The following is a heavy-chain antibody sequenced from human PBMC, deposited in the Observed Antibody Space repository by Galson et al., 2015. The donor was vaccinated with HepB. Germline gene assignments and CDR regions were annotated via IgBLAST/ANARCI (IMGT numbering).Heavy chain of an antibody. CDR3: AKGLVYYDFWSGFDY. J-gene: IGHJ4*02. CDR2: ILHDGRNQ. Sequence: SLRLSCAASGFTFSSHAMHWVRQAPGKGLEWVAVILHDGRNQYYADSVKGRFTISRDNSKNTLYLQMNSLRAEDTAIYYCAKGLVYYDFWSGFDYWGQGTLVTVSS. D-gene: IGHD3-3*01. V-gene: IGHV3-30*04. CDR1: GFTFSSHA.